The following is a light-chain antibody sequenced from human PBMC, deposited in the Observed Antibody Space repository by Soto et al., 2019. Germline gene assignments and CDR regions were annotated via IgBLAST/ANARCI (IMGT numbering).Light chain of an antibody. CDR1: SSDVGGYKY. V-gene: IGLV2-14*01. Sequence: QSVLTQPASVSGSPGQSITISCTGTSSDVGGYKYVSWYQQHPGKAPKLMIYEVSNRPSGVSNRFSGSKSGNTASLTISGLQAEDEADYYCCSYTSRSTQVFGTGTKLTVL. CDR2: EVS. J-gene: IGLJ1*01. CDR3: CSYTSRSTQV.